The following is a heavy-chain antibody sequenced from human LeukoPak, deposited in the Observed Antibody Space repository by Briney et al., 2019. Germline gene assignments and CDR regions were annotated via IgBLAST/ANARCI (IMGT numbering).Heavy chain of an antibody. V-gene: IGHV4-38-2*02. CDR2: IYHSGST. Sequence: SETLSLTCTVSGGSISSYYWGWIRQPPGKGLEWIGSIYHSGSTYYNPSLKSRVTISVDTSKNQFSLKLSSVTAADTAVYYCARRMGDIVVVPAAPNYFDYWGQGTLVTVSS. J-gene: IGHJ4*02. CDR3: ARRMGDIVVVPAAPNYFDY. CDR1: GGSISSYY. D-gene: IGHD2-2*01.